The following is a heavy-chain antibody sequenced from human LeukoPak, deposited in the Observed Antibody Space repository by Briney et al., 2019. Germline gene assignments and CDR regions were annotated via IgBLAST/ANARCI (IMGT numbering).Heavy chain of an antibody. CDR1: GYTFTSYA. Sequence: SCKASGYTFTSYAMHWVRQAPGKGLEWVAVISYDGSNKYYADSVKGRFTISRDNAKNSLYLQMNSLRAEDTAVYYCASMVRGETHYYYYMDVWGKGTTVTVSS. CDR2: ISYDGSNK. D-gene: IGHD3-10*01. J-gene: IGHJ6*03. V-gene: IGHV3-30*04. CDR3: ASMVRGETHYYYYMDV.